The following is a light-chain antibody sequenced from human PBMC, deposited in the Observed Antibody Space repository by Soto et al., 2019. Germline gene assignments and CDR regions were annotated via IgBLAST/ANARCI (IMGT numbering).Light chain of an antibody. CDR3: QEWDSTLDQWI. CDR1: NIGSKS. CDR2: DDR. Sequence: SYELTQPPSVSAAPGQTATITCGGSNIGSKSVHWYQQRPGQAPVLVVFDDRDRPSGIPDRFSGSNSGNTATLTISRVEVGDEADYHCQEWDSTLDQWIFGGGTKLTVL. V-gene: IGLV3-21*02. J-gene: IGLJ2*01.